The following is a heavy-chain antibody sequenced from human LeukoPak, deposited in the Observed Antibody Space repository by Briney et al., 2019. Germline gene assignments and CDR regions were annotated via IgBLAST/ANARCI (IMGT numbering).Heavy chain of an antibody. CDR1: EFTFSSYG. CDR3: AKDKGTIFRLLGYMDV. J-gene: IGHJ6*03. Sequence: GGSLRLSCAASEFTFSSYGMHWVRQAPGKGLEWVAFIRYDGSNKYYADSVKGRFTISRDNSKNTLYLQMNSLRAEDTAVYYCAKDKGTIFRLLGYMDVWGKGTTVTVSS. D-gene: IGHD3-3*01. CDR2: IRYDGSNK. V-gene: IGHV3-30*02.